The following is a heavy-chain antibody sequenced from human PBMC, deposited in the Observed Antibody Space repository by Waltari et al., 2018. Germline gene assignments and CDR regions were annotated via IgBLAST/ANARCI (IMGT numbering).Heavy chain of an antibody. Sequence: QVQLQESGPGLVKPSQTLSLTCTVSGGSISSGSYYWSWIRQPAGKGLEWIGYISTSGSTNYTPSLKSRVTISVETSKNQFSLKLSSVTAADTAVYYCARDRVVALRSYGMDVWGQGTTVTVSS. CDR1: GGSISSGSYY. J-gene: IGHJ6*02. V-gene: IGHV4-61*09. CDR2: ISTSGST. D-gene: IGHD2-2*01. CDR3: ARDRVVALRSYGMDV.